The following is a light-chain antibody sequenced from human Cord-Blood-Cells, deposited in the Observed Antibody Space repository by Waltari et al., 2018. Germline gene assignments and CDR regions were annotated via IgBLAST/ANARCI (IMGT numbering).Light chain of an antibody. J-gene: IGLJ3*02. Sequence: QSVLTQPPSASGTPGQRVTIPCSGSSSNTGSNYVYCYQQLQGTAPQLLIYRNNQRPKGVPDRFSGSKSGTSASLAISGLRSEDEADYYCAAWDDSLSGWVFGGGTKLTVL. CDR1: SSNTGSNY. CDR2: RNN. V-gene: IGLV1-47*01. CDR3: AAWDDSLSGWV.